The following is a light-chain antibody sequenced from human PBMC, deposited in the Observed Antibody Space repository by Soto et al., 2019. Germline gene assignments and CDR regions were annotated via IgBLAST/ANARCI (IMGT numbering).Light chain of an antibody. J-gene: IGLJ3*02. CDR3: QSYDSSLSGWNWV. V-gene: IGLV1-40*01. CDR2: GNS. CDR1: SSNIGAGYD. Sequence: QSVLTQPPSVSVAPGQRVTISCTGSSSNIGAGYDVHWYQQLPGTAPKLLIYGNSNRPSGVPDRFSGSKSGTSASLAITGLQAEDEADYYCQSYDSSLSGWNWVFGGGTKLTVL.